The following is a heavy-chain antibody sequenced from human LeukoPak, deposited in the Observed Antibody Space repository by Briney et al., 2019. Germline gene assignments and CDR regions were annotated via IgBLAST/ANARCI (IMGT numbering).Heavy chain of an antibody. CDR3: ARGVEPLAANTLAY. Sequence: PGGSLRLSCAASGFTVITNDMTWVRQAPGKGLEWVSALYSDGNTKYADSVQGRFTISRDNSKNTLYLEMNSLSPDDTAVYCCARGVEPLAANTLAYWGQGTLVTVSS. D-gene: IGHD1-14*01. CDR1: GFTVITND. J-gene: IGHJ4*02. CDR2: LYSDGNT. V-gene: IGHV3-53*01.